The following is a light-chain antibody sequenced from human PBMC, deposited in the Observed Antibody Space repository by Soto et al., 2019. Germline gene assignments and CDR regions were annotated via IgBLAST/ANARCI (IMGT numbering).Light chain of an antibody. V-gene: IGKV3D-20*02. CDR1: QIFSSTS. CDR3: QQRSDWFT. Sequence: EIVLTQSPGTLSLSPGERATLSCRASQIFSSTSLAWYQQKPGQAPRLLIYDASNRATGIPVRFSGSGSGTDFTLTISSLEPEDFGLYYCQQRSDWFTFGQGTRLEIK. J-gene: IGKJ5*01. CDR2: DAS.